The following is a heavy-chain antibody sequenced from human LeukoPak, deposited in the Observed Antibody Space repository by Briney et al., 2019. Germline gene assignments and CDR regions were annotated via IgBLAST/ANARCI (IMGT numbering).Heavy chain of an antibody. V-gene: IGHV4-61*01. Sequence: SETLSLTCTVSGGSVSSGSYYWSWIRQHPGKGLEWIGYIYYSGSTYYNPSLKSRVTISVDTSKNQFSLKLSSVTAADTAVYYCARDVYYDSSGYYYNAFDIWGQGTMVTVSS. CDR1: GGSVSSGSYY. CDR2: IYYSGST. D-gene: IGHD3-22*01. J-gene: IGHJ3*02. CDR3: ARDVYYDSSGYYYNAFDI.